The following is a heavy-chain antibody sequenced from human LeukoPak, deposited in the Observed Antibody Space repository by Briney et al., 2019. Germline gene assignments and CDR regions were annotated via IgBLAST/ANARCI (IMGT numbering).Heavy chain of an antibody. Sequence: SETLSLTCTVSGGSISSYYWSWIRQPPGKRLEWIGYIYYSGSTSYNPSLKSRVTISVDTSKNQISLKLSSVSAADTAVYYCARDLGVMVRAFDIWGQGTMVTVSS. V-gene: IGHV4-59*01. J-gene: IGHJ3*02. D-gene: IGHD5-18*01. CDR3: ARDLGVMVRAFDI. CDR2: IYYSGST. CDR1: GGSISSYY.